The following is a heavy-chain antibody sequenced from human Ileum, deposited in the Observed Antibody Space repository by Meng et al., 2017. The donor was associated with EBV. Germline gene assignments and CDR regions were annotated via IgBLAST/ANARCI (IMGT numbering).Heavy chain of an antibody. CDR1: GYTFTTYG. V-gene: IGHV7-4-1*02. CDR2: INTNTGKP. CDR3: ARDSEAADY. J-gene: IGHJ4*02. Sequence: QWQLVQSGSELKKPGASVRISCKASGYTFTTYGMNWVRQAPGKGLEWMGWINTNTGKPTYAQGLTGRFVFSLDTSVSTAYLQISSLKAEDTAVYYCARDSEAADYWGQGTLVTVSS. D-gene: IGHD6-25*01.